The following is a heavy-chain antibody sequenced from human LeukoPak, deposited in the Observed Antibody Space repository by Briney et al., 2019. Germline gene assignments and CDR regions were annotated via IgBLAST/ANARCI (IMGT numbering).Heavy chain of an antibody. Sequence: SQTLSLTCTVSGGSISSGGYYWSWIRQPPGKGLEWIGYIYHSGSTYYNPSLKSRVTISVDRSKNQFSLKLSSVTAADTAVYYCARDGAAAPNWFDPWGQGTLVTVSS. CDR1: GGSISSGGYY. J-gene: IGHJ5*02. V-gene: IGHV4-30-2*01. D-gene: IGHD6-13*01. CDR3: ARDGAAAPNWFDP. CDR2: IYHSGST.